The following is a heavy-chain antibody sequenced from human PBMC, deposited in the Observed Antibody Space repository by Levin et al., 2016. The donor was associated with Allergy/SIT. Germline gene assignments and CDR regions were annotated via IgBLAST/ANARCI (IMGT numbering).Heavy chain of an antibody. CDR3: AKPRPSRAAADGGGMDV. V-gene: IGHV3-30*18. Sequence: WIRQPPGKGLEWVAVISYDGSNKYYADSVKGRFTISRDNSKNTLYLQMNSLRAEDTAVYYCAKPRPSRAAADGGGMDVWGQGTTVTVS. J-gene: IGHJ6*02. D-gene: IGHD6-13*01. CDR2: ISYDGSNK.